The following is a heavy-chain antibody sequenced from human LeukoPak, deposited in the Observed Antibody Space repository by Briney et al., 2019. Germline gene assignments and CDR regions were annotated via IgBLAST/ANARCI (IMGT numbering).Heavy chain of an antibody. V-gene: IGHV1-2*02. D-gene: IGHD5-18*01. CDR3: ARGGWIQLWCSRYYFDY. J-gene: IGHJ4*02. CDR1: GYTFTGYY. CDR2: INPNSGGT. Sequence: GASVKVSCKASGYTFTGYYMHWVRQAPGQGLEWMGWINPNSGGTNYAQKFQGRVTMTRDTSISTAYMELSRLRSDDTAVYYCARGGWIQLWCSRYYFDYWGQGTLVTVSS.